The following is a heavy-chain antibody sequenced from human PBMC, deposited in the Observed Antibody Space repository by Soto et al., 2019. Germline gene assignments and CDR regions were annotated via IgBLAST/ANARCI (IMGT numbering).Heavy chain of an antibody. V-gene: IGHV3-30-3*01. CDR3: AREGPAATDFYYYYGMDV. CDR1: GFTFSSYA. D-gene: IGHD2-15*01. Sequence: VQLVESGGGLVKPGGSLRLSCAASGFTFSSYAMHWVRQAPGKGLEWVAVISYDGSNKYYADSVKGRFTISRDNSKNTLYLQMNSLRAEDTAVYYCAREGPAATDFYYYYGMDVWGQGTTVTVSS. J-gene: IGHJ6*02. CDR2: ISYDGSNK.